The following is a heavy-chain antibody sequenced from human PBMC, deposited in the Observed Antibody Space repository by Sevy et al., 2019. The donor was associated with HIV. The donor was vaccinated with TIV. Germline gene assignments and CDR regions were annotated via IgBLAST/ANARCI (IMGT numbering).Heavy chain of an antibody. D-gene: IGHD6-13*01. J-gene: IGHJ4*02. CDR1: GFTFSNFG. CDR3: AKHLAGPGRRYFDY. V-gene: IGHV3-30*02. CDR2: IRYDGSDK. Sequence: GGSLRLSCAASGFTFSNFGMHWVRQVPGKGLEWMTFIRYDGSDKYYAASVKGRFTISRDDSKNTLYLQMDSLRAEDTARFYCAKHLAGPGRRYFDYWGQGTLVTVSS.